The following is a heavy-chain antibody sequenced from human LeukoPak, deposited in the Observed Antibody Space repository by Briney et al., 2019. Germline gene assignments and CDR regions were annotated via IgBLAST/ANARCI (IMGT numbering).Heavy chain of an antibody. V-gene: IGHV1-2*06. CDR3: ARGYGYSYGHLDY. D-gene: IGHD5-18*01. J-gene: IGHJ4*02. CDR1: GYTFTGYY. Sequence: ASVKVSCKASGYTFTGYYMHWVRQAPGQGLEWMGRINPNSGGTNYAQKFQGRVTMTRDTSISTAYMELSRLRSDDTAVYCCARGYGYSYGHLDYWGQGTLVTVSS. CDR2: INPNSGGT.